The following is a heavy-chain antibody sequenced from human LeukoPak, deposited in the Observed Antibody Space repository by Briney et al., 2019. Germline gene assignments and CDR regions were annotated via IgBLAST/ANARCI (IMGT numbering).Heavy chain of an antibody. J-gene: IGHJ4*02. V-gene: IGHV4-38-2*01. CDR3: ARGVSRYYDFWSGYYADDRKLDY. CDR1: GGSFSGYY. CDR2: IYHSGST. Sequence: SETLSLTCAVYGGSFSGYYWGWIRQPPGKGLEWIGSIYHSGSTYYNPSLKSRVTISVDTSKNQFSLKLSSVTAADTAVYYCARGVSRYYDFWSGYYADDRKLDYWGQGTLVTVSS. D-gene: IGHD3-3*01.